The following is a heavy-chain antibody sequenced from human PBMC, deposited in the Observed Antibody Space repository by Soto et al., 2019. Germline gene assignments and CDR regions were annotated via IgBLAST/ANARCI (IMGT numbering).Heavy chain of an antibody. Sequence: EVQLLESGGGLVQPGGSLRLSCAASGFTFTNYAMNWVRQAPGKGLEWVSRISGTGGTTYYADSVKGRFTISRDNSKNTLYLQMNSLRAEDTAVYYCAKEETYDSFDYWGQGTLVTVSS. J-gene: IGHJ4*02. CDR3: AKEETYDSFDY. CDR1: GFTFTNYA. D-gene: IGHD3-16*01. CDR2: ISGTGGTT. V-gene: IGHV3-23*01.